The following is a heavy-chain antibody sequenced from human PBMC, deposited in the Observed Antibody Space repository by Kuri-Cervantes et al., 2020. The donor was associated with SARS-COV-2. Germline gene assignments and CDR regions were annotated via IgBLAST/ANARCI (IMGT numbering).Heavy chain of an antibody. CDR3: ARRVRGEWLSQYYFDY. CDR2: IIPIFGTA. D-gene: IGHD3-3*01. J-gene: IGHJ4*02. V-gene: IGHV1-69*06. CDR1: GDTFSSYA. Sequence: SVKVSCKASGDTFSSYAISWVRQAPGQGLEWMGGIIPIFGTANYAQKFQGRVTTTADKSTSTAYMELSSLRSEDTAVYYCARRVRGEWLSQYYFDYWGQGTLVTVSS.